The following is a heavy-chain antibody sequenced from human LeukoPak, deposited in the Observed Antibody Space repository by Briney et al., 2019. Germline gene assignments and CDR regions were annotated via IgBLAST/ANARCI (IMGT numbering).Heavy chain of an antibody. CDR1: GFTFNSYE. CDR2: ISSGGSTK. CDR3: AREWGNIDY. Sequence: GGSLRLSCAASGFTFNSYETNWVRQAPGKGLEWVSYISSGGSTKYYADSVKGRFTISRDNAKNSLYLQMNSLRAEDTAVYYCAREWGNIDYWGQGTLVTVSS. V-gene: IGHV3-48*03. D-gene: IGHD3-16*01. J-gene: IGHJ4*02.